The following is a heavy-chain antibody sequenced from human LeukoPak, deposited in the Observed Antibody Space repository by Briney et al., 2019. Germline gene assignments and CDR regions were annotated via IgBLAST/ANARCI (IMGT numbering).Heavy chain of an antibody. CDR3: EVVPNY. J-gene: IGHJ4*02. Sequence: ASVKVSFKASGYTFTSYYMQWVRQAPGQGLEWVGVINPSDGSTSSAQKFQGRVTMTRDTSTSTVYMELSSLRSEDTAVYYCEVVPNYWGQGTLVTVSS. CDR1: GYTFTSYY. V-gene: IGHV1-46*01. CDR2: INPSDGST. D-gene: IGHD3-22*01.